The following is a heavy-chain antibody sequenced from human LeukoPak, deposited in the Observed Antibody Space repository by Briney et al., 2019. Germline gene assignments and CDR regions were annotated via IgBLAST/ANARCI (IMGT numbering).Heavy chain of an antibody. Sequence: GGSLRLSCAASGFTFSNFAMTWVRQAPGKGLEWVSSIVGSSSTYYADSLKGRFTISRDNAKNSLYLQMNSLRAEDTAVYYCARGTGTTAYFDYWGQGTLVTVSS. D-gene: IGHD1-1*01. V-gene: IGHV3-21*01. J-gene: IGHJ4*02. CDR1: GFTFSNFA. CDR2: IVGSSST. CDR3: ARGTGTTAYFDY.